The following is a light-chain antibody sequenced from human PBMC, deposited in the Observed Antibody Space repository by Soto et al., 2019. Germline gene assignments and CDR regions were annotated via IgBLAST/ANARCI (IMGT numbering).Light chain of an antibody. CDR1: SSDVGGYNY. V-gene: IGLV2-14*01. J-gene: IGLJ1*01. Sequence: QSVLTQPASVSGSPGQSITISCTGTSSDVGGYNYVSWYQQHPVKAPKLTIYDVTNRPSGVSDRFSGSKSGNTASLTISGLQAEDEADYYCSSYTRSSTPYVFGTGTKVTVL. CDR2: DVT. CDR3: SSYTRSSTPYV.